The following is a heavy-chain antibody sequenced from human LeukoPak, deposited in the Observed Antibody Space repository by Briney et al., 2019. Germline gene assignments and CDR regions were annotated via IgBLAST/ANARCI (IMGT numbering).Heavy chain of an antibody. D-gene: IGHD1-26*01. CDR2: ISSSSSYT. Sequence: GGSLRLSCAASGFTFSDYYMSWIRQAPGKGLEWXXYISSSSSYTNYADXXKGRFTISRDNAKNSLYLQMNSLRAEDTAVYYCARASQTRGSYPFDYWGQGTLVTVSS. J-gene: IGHJ4*02. CDR3: ARASQTRGSYPFDY. V-gene: IGHV3-11*06. CDR1: GFTFSDYY.